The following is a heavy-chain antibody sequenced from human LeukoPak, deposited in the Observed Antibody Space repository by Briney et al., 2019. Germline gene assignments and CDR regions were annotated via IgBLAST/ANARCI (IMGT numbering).Heavy chain of an antibody. V-gene: IGHV3-48*03. J-gene: IGHJ3*01. D-gene: IGHD3-10*01. CDR3: VRDHSMVRGVLTLLDAFDV. CDR1: GFTFSSYE. CDR2: ISTTGSTT. Sequence: GGSLRLFCEASGFTFSSYEMNWIRQAPGKGLEWVSYISTTGSTTYYADSVKGRFTVSRDNAKNSLYLQMNGLRAEDTAVYYCVRDHSMVRGVLTLLDAFDVWGQGTMVTVSS.